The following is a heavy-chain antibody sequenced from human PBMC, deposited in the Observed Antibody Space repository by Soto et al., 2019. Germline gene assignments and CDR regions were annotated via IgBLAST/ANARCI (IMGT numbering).Heavy chain of an antibody. CDR2: ISGSGSTI. CDR3: AREMFVVGGAHFDI. J-gene: IGHJ3*02. V-gene: IGHV3-48*03. Sequence: PGGSLRLSCAASGFTFSSYEMNWVRQAPGKGLEWVSYISGSGSTIYHADSVKGRFTISRDNARSSLFLQMNNLRAEDTAVYYCAREMFVVGGAHFDIWGQGTLVTVSS. CDR1: GFTFSSYE. D-gene: IGHD3-16*01.